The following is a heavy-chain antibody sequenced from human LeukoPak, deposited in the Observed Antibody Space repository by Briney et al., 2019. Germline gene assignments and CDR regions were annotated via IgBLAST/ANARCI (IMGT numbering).Heavy chain of an antibody. V-gene: IGHV5-51*01. D-gene: IGHD3-10*01. J-gene: IGHJ5*02. CDR3: AGRGWFGELEGNWFDP. CDR2: IYPGDSDT. CDR1: GYSFTSYW. Sequence: GESLKISCKGSGYSFTSYWIGWVRQMPGKGLEWMGIIYPGDSDTRYSPSFQGQVTISADKSISTAYLQWSSLKASDTAMYYCAGRGWFGELEGNWFDPWGQGTLVTVSS.